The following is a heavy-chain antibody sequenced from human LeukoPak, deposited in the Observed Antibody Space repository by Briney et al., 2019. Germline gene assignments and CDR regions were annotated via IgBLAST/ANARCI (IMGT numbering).Heavy chain of an antibody. Sequence: GGSLRLSCAASGFTFSSYAMSWVRQAPGKGLEWVSTISGSGGSTYYADSVKGRFIISRDNSRNTLYLQMNSLRAEDTAVYYCAKSWSAAAYYFDCWGQGTLVTVSS. V-gene: IGHV3-23*01. D-gene: IGHD6-13*01. CDR3: AKSWSAAAYYFDC. CDR2: ISGSGGST. J-gene: IGHJ4*02. CDR1: GFTFSSYA.